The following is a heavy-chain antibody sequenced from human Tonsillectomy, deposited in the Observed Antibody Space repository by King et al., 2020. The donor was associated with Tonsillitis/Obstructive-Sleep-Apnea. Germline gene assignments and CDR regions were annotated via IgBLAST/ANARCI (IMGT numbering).Heavy chain of an antibody. V-gene: IGHV3-13*04. CDR1: GFTLSNYD. Sequence: VQLVESGGGLVQPGGSLRLSCAASGFTLSNYDIHWVRQVIGKGLEWVSVIGSGGDTYYAGYVKGRFTISRENAKNSLYLQMNSLRAGDTAVYYCARGCGSTSCYPHFDYWGQGTLVTVSS. CDR3: ARGCGSTSCYPHFDY. D-gene: IGHD2-2*01. CDR2: IGSGGDT. J-gene: IGHJ4*02.